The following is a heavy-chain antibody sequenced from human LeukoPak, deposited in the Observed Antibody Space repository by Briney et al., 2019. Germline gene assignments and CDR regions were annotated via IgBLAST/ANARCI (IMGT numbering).Heavy chain of an antibody. CDR3: ARAGGYSGYDSNWFDP. CDR2: ISSSGSII. D-gene: IGHD5-12*01. V-gene: IGHV3-48*03. CDR1: GFTFSSYE. J-gene: IGHJ5*02. Sequence: TGGSLRLSCAASGFTFSSYEMNWVRQAPGKGLEWVSYISSSGSIIYYAGSVKGRFTISRDNAKISLYLQMNSLRADDTAVYYCARAGGYSGYDSNWFDPWGQGTLVTVSS.